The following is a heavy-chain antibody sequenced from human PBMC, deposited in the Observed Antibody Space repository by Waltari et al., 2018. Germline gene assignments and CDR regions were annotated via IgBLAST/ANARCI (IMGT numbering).Heavy chain of an antibody. CDR3: ATHRPGGYGMDV. CDR2: ITSDGGRT. J-gene: IGHJ6*02. V-gene: IGHV3-74*01. D-gene: IGHD2-15*01. CDR1: GFTFSSYW. Sequence: EVQLMESGGGLVQPGGSLRLSCAASGFTFSSYWMHWVRQVPGKGLVWVSAITSDGGRTRYADSVKGRFTISRDNAKNTLYLQMNSPRADDTAVYYCATHRPGGYGMDVWGHGTTVTVSS.